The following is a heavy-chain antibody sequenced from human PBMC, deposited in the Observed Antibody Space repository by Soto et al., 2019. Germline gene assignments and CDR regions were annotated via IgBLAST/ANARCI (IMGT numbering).Heavy chain of an antibody. V-gene: IGHV4-39*01. CDR1: GGSISSSSYY. Sequence: PSETLSLTCTVSGGSISSSSYYWGWIRQPPGKGLEWIGSIYYSGSTYYNPSLKSRVTISVDTSKNQFSLKLSSVTAADTAVYYCARGIAAAGRFGGNYFDYWGQGTLVTVSS. CDR2: IYYSGST. CDR3: ARGIAAAGRFGGNYFDY. J-gene: IGHJ4*02. D-gene: IGHD6-13*01.